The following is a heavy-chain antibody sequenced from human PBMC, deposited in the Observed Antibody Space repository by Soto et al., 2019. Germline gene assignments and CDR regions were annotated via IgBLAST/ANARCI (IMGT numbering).Heavy chain of an antibody. D-gene: IGHD3-3*01. CDR2: INHSGST. V-gene: IGHV4-34*01. Sequence: PSETLSLTCAVYGGYFGGYYWSWIRQPPGKGLEWIGEINHSGSTNYNPSLKSRVTISVDTSKNQSSLKLSSVTAAGTAVYYCARGQNTIFGVVTKAYGFDPWGQGTLVTVSS. CDR1: GGYFGGYY. J-gene: IGHJ5*02. CDR3: ARGQNTIFGVVTKAYGFDP.